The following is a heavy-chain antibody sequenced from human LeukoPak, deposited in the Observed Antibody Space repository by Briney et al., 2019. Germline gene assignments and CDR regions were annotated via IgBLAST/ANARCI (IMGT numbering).Heavy chain of an antibody. Sequence: GPSVKVSCKASGYTFTGYYMHWVRQAPGQGLEWMGWINPNSGGTNYAQKFQGRVTMTRDTSISTAYMELSRLRSDDTAVYYCARGYCSSTSCYRDKGFWFDPWGQGTLVTVSS. CDR2: INPNSGGT. CDR1: GYTFTGYY. J-gene: IGHJ5*02. D-gene: IGHD2-2*02. V-gene: IGHV1-2*02. CDR3: ARGYCSSTSCYRDKGFWFDP.